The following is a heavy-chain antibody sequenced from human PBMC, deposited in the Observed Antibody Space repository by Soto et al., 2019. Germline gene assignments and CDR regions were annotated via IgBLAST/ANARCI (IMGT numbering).Heavy chain of an antibody. CDR2: IYWDDSK. D-gene: IGHD4-17*01. CDR3: VHKGYGDYPLDY. J-gene: IGHJ4*02. CDR1: GFSLSTSGVG. Sequence: QITLKESGPTLVKPTQTLTLTCTFSGFSLSTSGVGVGWIRQPPGKALEWLAVIYWDDSKHNSPSLETRLTITKDTSKNQVVLTMTNMDPVDTATYYCVHKGYGDYPLDYWGQGTLVTVSS. V-gene: IGHV2-5*02.